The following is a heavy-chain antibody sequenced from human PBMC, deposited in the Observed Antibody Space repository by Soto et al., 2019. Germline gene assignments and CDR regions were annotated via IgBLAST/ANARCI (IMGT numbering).Heavy chain of an antibody. Sequence: ASVKVSCKASAYTFTSYFMHWLRQAPGQGLEWMGIINPSGGSPTYAQQFQGRITMTSDASTSTVFMDLSSLRSEDTAMYYCARESSGFDYWGQGTLVTVSS. V-gene: IGHV1-46*01. CDR1: AYTFTSYF. CDR3: ARESSGFDY. J-gene: IGHJ4*02. CDR2: INPSGGSP.